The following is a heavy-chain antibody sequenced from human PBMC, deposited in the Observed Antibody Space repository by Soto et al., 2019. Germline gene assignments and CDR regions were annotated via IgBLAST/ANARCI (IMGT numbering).Heavy chain of an antibody. CDR2: INAGNGNT. CDR3: ARDASGSYGPYYFDY. D-gene: IGHD1-26*01. Sequence: ASVNVSCKASGYTFTSYAMHWVRQAPGQRLEWMGWINAGNGNTKYSQKFQGRVTITRDTSASTAYMELSSLRSEDTAVYYCARDASGSYGPYYFDYWGQGTLVTVSS. J-gene: IGHJ4*02. V-gene: IGHV1-3*01. CDR1: GYTFTSYA.